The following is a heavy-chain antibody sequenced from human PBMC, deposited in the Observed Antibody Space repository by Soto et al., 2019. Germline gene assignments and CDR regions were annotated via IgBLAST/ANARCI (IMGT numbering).Heavy chain of an antibody. V-gene: IGHV2-5*02. J-gene: IGHJ4*02. Sequence: QITLKESGPTLVKPTQTLTLTCTFSGFSLSTSGLGVGWIRQPPGKALEWLALIYWDDDKRYSPSLKSRITITKDTSKNQVVLTMTNMDPVDTAPYYCAQNDYGDFDYWGQGTLVTVSS. CDR2: IYWDDDK. D-gene: IGHD4-17*01. CDR3: AQNDYGDFDY. CDR1: GFSLSTSGLG.